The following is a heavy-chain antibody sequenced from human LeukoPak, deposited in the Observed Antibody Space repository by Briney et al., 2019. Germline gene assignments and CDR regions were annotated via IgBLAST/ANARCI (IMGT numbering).Heavy chain of an antibody. J-gene: IGHJ4*02. CDR3: ARGRYSGSYLDY. V-gene: IGHV4-61*02. Sequence: SETLSLTCTVSGGSISSGSYYWRWIRQPAGKGLEWIGRIYTSGSTNYNPSLKSRVTISVDTSKNQFSLKLSSVTAADTAVYYCARGRYSGSYLDYWGQGTLVTVSS. CDR1: GGSISSGSYY. D-gene: IGHD1-26*01. CDR2: IYTSGST.